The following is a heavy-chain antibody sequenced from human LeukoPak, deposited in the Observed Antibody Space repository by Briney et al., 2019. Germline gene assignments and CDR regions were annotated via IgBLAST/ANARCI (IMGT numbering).Heavy chain of an antibody. CDR1: GYTFTGYY. J-gene: IGHJ5*02. V-gene: IGHV7-4-1*02. Sequence: ASVKVSCKASGYTFTGYYMHWVRQAPGQGLEWMGWINTNTGNPTYAQGFTGRFVFSLDTSVSTAYLQISSLKAEDTAVYYCARDWTTSWKGWFDPWGQGTLVTVSS. CDR3: ARDWTTSWKGWFDP. D-gene: IGHD3/OR15-3a*01. CDR2: INTNTGNP.